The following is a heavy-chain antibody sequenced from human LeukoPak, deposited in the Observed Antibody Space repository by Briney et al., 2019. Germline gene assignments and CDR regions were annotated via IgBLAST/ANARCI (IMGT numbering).Heavy chain of an antibody. D-gene: IGHD6-19*01. J-gene: IGHJ6*02. CDR3: ARDRVAVAGKAADYYGMDV. Sequence: SETLSLTCTVSGGSISSSSYYWGWIRQPPGKGLEWIGSIYYSGSTYYNPSLKSRVTISVDTSKNQFSLKLSSVTAADTAVYYCARDRVAVAGKAADYYGMDVWGQGTTVTVSS. CDR2: IYYSGST. CDR1: GGSISSSSYY. V-gene: IGHV4-39*07.